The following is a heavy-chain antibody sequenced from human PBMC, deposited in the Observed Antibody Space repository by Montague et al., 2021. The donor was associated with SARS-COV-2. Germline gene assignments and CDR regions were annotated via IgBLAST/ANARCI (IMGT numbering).Heavy chain of an antibody. J-gene: IGHJ6*02. V-gene: IGHV4-59*08. CDR1: SGSISNYY. D-gene: IGHD3-16*01. CDR3: ARSVQFAYGLDV. CDR2: ISHTEST. Sequence: SETLSLTCTVSSGSISNYYWSWIRQPPGKGLEWIGFISHTESTNYNPSLESRVSISIDTSKSQFSLRVRSVTAADTAVCYCARSVQFAYGLDVWGQGTTVTISS.